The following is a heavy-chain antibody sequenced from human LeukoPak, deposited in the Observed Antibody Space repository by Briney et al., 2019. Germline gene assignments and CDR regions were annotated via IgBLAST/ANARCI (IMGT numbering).Heavy chain of an antibody. J-gene: IGHJ5*02. CDR3: ARSGYGYDNWFDP. CDR1: GGSISSSSYY. Sequence: SETLSLTCTVSGGSISSSSYYWGWIRQPPGQGLEWIGSIYYSGSTYYNPSLKSRVTISVDTSKNQFSLKLSSVTAADTAVYYCARSGYGYDNWFDPWGQGTLVTVSS. V-gene: IGHV4-39*07. D-gene: IGHD5-18*01. CDR2: IYYSGST.